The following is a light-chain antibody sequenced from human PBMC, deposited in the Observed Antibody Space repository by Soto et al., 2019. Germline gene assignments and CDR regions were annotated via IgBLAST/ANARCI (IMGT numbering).Light chain of an antibody. CDR1: SSNVGGYNY. J-gene: IGLJ2*01. Sequence: QSVLTQPASVSGSPGQSITISCTGTSSNVGGYNYVSWYQQHPGKAPKLMISDVSNRPSGVSNRFPGSKSGNTASMTISGLQAEDEADYYCSSYTGRSTPLVFGGGTKVNVL. CDR3: SSYTGRSTPLV. CDR2: DVS. V-gene: IGLV2-14*01.